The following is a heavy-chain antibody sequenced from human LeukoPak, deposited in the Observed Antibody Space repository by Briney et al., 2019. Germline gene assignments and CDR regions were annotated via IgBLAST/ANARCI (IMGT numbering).Heavy chain of an antibody. D-gene: IGHD3-22*01. CDR1: GFTFSSYA. CDR3: AKDLEDSSGYYDY. CDR2: ISGSGGST. V-gene: IGHV3-23*01. Sequence: PGGSLRLSCAASGFTFSSYAMSWVRQAPGKGMEWVSAISGSGGSTYYADSVKGRFTISRDNSKNTLYLQMNSLRAEDTAVYYCAKDLEDSSGYYDYWGQGTLVTVSS. J-gene: IGHJ4*02.